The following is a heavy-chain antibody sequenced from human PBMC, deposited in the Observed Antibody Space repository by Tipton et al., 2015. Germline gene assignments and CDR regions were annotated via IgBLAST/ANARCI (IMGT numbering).Heavy chain of an antibody. J-gene: IGHJ4*02. CDR3: ARGPAAGHDY. Sequence: QLVQSGAEVKRPGASVKVSCKASGYTLTRYGISWVRQAPGQGLEWMGWINPNNGISNYAQKFQGRVTMTTDTSTRTAYMELRSLRSDDTAVYYCARGPAAGHDYWGQGILVTVSS. D-gene: IGHD6-13*01. V-gene: IGHV1-18*01. CDR2: INPNNGIS. CDR1: GYTLTRYG.